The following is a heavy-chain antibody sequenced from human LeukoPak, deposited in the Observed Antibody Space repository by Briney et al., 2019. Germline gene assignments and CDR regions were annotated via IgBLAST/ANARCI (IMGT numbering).Heavy chain of an antibody. CDR2: IYTSGST. D-gene: IGHD3-22*01. V-gene: IGHV4-61*02. CDR3: ARELRYDNSDSGAF. J-gene: IGHJ3*01. CDR1: GDSISSGSHY. Sequence: SQTLSLTCTVSGDSISSGSHYWSWIRQPAGKGLEWIGRIYTSGSTNYNPSLKSRVTMSVDTSKNQFSLKLSSVTAADTAVYYCARELRYDNSDSGAFWGQGTVVTVSS.